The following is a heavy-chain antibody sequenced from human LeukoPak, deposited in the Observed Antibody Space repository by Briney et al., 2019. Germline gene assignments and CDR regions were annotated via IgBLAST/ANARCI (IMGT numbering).Heavy chain of an antibody. CDR2: ISGRGGST. J-gene: IGHJ4*02. V-gene: IGHV3-23*01. CDR1: GFTFSSYA. Sequence: HSGGSLRLSCAASGFTFSSYAMSWVRQAPGKGLEWVSTISGRGGSTYYADSMKGRFTISRDNSKNTLYLQMNSLKIDDTAEYFCAKDGVDDDYGDFDYWGQGTLVTVS. CDR3: AKDGVDDDYGDFDY. D-gene: IGHD4-17*01.